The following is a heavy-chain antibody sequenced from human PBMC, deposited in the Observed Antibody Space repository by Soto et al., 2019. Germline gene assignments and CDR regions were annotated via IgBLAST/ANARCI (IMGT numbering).Heavy chain of an antibody. D-gene: IGHD1-26*01. J-gene: IGHJ4*02. CDR3: AKRRRLGAFPPWTYCSDY. CDR1: GFTFSSYA. Sequence: LRRSCAASGFTFSSYAMSWVRQAPGKGLEWVSAISGSGGSTYYADSVKGRFTISRDNSKNTLYLQMNSLRAEDTAVYYCAKRRRLGAFPPWTYCSDYWGQGALVTVSS. CDR2: ISGSGGST. V-gene: IGHV3-23*01.